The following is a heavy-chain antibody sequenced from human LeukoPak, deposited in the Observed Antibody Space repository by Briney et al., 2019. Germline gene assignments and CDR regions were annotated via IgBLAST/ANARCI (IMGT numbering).Heavy chain of an antibody. CDR1: GFTFSSYA. Sequence: GGSLRLSCAASGFTFSSYAMSWVRQAPGKGLEWVSDIRGGGGRTNYADSVKGRFTISRDNSKNTLYLQMESLRAEDTAVYYCAKDIRRYNDFWSGFDYWGQGTLVTVSS. CDR2: IRGGGGRT. CDR3: AKDIRRYNDFWSGFDY. V-gene: IGHV3-23*01. J-gene: IGHJ4*02. D-gene: IGHD3-3*01.